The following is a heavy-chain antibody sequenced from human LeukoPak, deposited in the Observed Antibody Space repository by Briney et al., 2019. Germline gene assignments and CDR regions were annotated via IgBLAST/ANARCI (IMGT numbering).Heavy chain of an antibody. Sequence: GGSLRLSCAASGFTFSSYSMNWVRQAPGKGLEWVSSISSSSSYIYYADSVKGRFTISRDNAKNSLYLQMNSLRAEDTAVYYCAKMKLLEWLDCFDYWGQGTLVTVSS. J-gene: IGHJ4*02. CDR3: AKMKLLEWLDCFDY. V-gene: IGHV3-21*04. D-gene: IGHD3-3*01. CDR1: GFTFSSYS. CDR2: ISSSSSYI.